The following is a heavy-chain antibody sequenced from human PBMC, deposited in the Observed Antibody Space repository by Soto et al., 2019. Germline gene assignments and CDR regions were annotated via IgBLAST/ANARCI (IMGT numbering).Heavy chain of an antibody. J-gene: IGHJ5*02. CDR3: AREGIAAAGTANWFDP. V-gene: IGHV4-38-2*02. CDR1: GYSISLGYY. D-gene: IGHD6-13*01. CDR2: IYHSGNT. Sequence: SETLSLTCAVSGYSISLGYYWGWIRQPPGKGLEWIGSIYHSGNTYYTPSLKSRVSISVDKSKNQFSLKLSSVTAADTAVYYCAREGIAAAGTANWFDPWGQGTLVTVSS.